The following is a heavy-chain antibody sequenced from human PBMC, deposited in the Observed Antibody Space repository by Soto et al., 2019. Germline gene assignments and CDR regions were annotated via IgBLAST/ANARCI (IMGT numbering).Heavy chain of an antibody. Sequence: GGSVRLSCVLCGCCFSSVWMTWVRQAPGKGLECVANIKYDGSEEYYVDSVKGRFTISRDNAKNSLYLQMNSLRDEDSAVYYCVTDLNWQGHWGQGP. V-gene: IGHV3-7*01. CDR3: VTDLNWQGH. J-gene: IGHJ4*02. CDR1: GCCFSSVW. CDR2: IKYDGSEE.